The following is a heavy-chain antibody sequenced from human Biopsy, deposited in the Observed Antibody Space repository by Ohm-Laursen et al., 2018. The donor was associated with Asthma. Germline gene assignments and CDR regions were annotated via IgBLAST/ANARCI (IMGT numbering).Heavy chain of an antibody. V-gene: IGHV4-34*01. Sequence: GTLSLTCDVYPGSFSGFYWTWIRQSPEKGLEWIGETNERGVTNNNPSLKSRVIISIDTYWNRVSLKLTSVTAADTAVYYCARGPEMDVWGQGTTVTVSS. CDR1: PGSFSGFY. CDR2: TNERGVT. J-gene: IGHJ6*02. CDR3: ARGPEMDV.